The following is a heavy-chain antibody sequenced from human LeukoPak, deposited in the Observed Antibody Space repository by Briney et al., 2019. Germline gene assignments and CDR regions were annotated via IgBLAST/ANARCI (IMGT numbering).Heavy chain of an antibody. D-gene: IGHD1-26*01. V-gene: IGHV3-21*01. CDR1: GFTFSSYS. CDR2: ISSSSSYI. Sequence: GGSLRLSCAASGFTFSSYSMNWVRQAPGKGLEWVSSISSSSSYIYYADSVKGRFTISRDNAKNSLYLRMNSLRAEDTAVYYCARVGGIVGATTRHYYYYGMDVWGQGTTVTVSS. J-gene: IGHJ6*02. CDR3: ARVGGIVGATTRHYYYYGMDV.